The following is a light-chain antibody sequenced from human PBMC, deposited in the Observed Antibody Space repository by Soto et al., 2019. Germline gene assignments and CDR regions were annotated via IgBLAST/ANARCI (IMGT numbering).Light chain of an antibody. CDR1: QSVDSTY. V-gene: IGKV3-20*01. CDR3: QQYLT. CDR2: GAS. J-gene: IGKJ3*01. Sequence: EIVLTQSPGTLSLSPGERATLSCRASQSVDSTYLAWYQQRPGQAPRLLIHGASSRATGIPHRFSGSESGTDFTLTISRLEPEDFSVYYRQQYLTLGPGTKVDIK.